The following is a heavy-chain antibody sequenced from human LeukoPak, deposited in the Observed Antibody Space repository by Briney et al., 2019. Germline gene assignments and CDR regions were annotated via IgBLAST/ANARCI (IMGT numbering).Heavy chain of an antibody. V-gene: IGHV3-48*01. D-gene: IGHD6-19*01. J-gene: IGHJ6*03. CDR2: ISSSGNTI. Sequence: GGSLRLSCAASGFTFSHHNMNWVRQVPGKGLESISYISSSGNTIYYADSVKGRFTISRDNAHGSLYLQMNSLRVEDTAIYYCARDQWLVRDHYMDVWGKGTTVIVSS. CDR1: GFTFSHHN. CDR3: ARDQWLVRDHYMDV.